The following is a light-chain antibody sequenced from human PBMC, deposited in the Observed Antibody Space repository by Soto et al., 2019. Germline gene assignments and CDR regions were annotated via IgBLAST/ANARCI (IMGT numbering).Light chain of an antibody. CDR1: QGISSY. J-gene: IGKJ4*01. Sequence: AIRMTQSPASLAASRVDVVRSACGASQGISSYLAWYQQKPGKAPKLLIYAASTLQSGVPSRFSGSGSGTDFTLTISCLQSEDFATYYCQQYYSYPLTFGGGTKVDIK. CDR3: QQYYSYPLT. V-gene: IGKV1-8*01. CDR2: AAS.